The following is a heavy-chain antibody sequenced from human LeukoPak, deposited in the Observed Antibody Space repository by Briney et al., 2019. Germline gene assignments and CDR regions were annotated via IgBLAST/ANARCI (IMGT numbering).Heavy chain of an antibody. Sequence: TETLSLTCSVSGGSVSSGNNYWNWIRQPPGKGLEWIGYMYYSGSTHYNPSLKSRVTISVDTSKNQFSLKLSSVTAADTAVYYCARGGDKWDYWGQGTLVTVSS. J-gene: IGHJ4*02. CDR2: MYYSGST. D-gene: IGHD3-16*01. CDR1: GGSVSSGNNY. V-gene: IGHV4-61*01. CDR3: ARGGDKWDY.